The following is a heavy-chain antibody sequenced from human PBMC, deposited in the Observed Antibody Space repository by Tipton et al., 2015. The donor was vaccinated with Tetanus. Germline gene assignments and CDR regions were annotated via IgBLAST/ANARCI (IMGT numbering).Heavy chain of an antibody. V-gene: IGHV4-30-4*01. Sequence: TLSLTCTVSGDSVSTGNFYWSWIRQPPGKGLEWIAFIHHSGLAFSKPSLKSRESISIDTSQNQFSLRLTSVTAADTAVYFCARNVYTVTNDAFDIWGHGTLVNVSS. CDR2: IHHSGLA. J-gene: IGHJ3*02. D-gene: IGHD4-11*01. CDR3: ARNVYTVTNDAFDI. CDR1: GDSVSTGNFY.